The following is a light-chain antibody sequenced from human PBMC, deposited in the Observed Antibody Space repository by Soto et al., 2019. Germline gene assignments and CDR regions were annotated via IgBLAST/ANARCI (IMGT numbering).Light chain of an antibody. CDR3: QQYNSSPPDT. CDR2: GAS. CDR1: QSVRNNN. Sequence: EIVLTQSPGTLSLSPGEGATLSCRASQSVRNNNLAWYQQKPGQAPRLLIYGASRRATGIPDRFSGSGSGTAFTLTISRLEPEDFAVYYCQQYNSSPPDTFGQGTKLEIK. V-gene: IGKV3-20*01. J-gene: IGKJ2*01.